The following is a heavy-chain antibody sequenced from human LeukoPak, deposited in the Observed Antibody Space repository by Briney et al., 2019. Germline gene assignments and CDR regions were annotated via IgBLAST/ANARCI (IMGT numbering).Heavy chain of an antibody. Sequence: GGSLRPSCAASGFTFSSSSMNWVRQTPGKGLEWVSSISSSRPSIYYADSVKGRFTISRDNAKNSLYLQMISLRAEDTAVYYCARDHCSSTNCFQYYYYYYMDVWGKGTTVTVSS. J-gene: IGHJ6*03. CDR2: ISSSRPSI. D-gene: IGHD2-2*01. V-gene: IGHV3-21*01. CDR3: ARDHCSSTNCFQYYYYYYMDV. CDR1: GFTFSSSS.